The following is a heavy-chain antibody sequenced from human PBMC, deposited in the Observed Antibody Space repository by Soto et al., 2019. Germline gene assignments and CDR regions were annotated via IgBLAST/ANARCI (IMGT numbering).Heavy chain of an antibody. CDR3: AKDRDVVSDHFEY. J-gene: IGHJ4*02. CDR2: ISYDGDNK. Sequence: GGSLRLSCAASGFTFSSHGMHWVRQVPGQGLDWVAVISYDGDNKYYADSVKGRFTISRDNSKSTLFLQMNGLRTEDTAVYYCAKDRDVVSDHFEYWGRGTLVTVSS. CDR1: GFTFSSHG. V-gene: IGHV3-30*18. D-gene: IGHD2-15*01.